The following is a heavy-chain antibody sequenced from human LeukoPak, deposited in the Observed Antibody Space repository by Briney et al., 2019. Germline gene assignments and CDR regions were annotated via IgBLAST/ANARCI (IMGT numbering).Heavy chain of an antibody. CDR1: GGSISSGGYY. J-gene: IGHJ6*02. CDR2: IFFSGST. Sequence: NPSQTPSLTCTFSGGSISSGGYYLSWIRPPPGKGLGWVGDIFFSGSTYYNPSLKSRVTISVDTSKNQFSLKLSSVTAADTAVYYCAKALGKVDSSSFYYYYGMDVWGQGTTVTVSS. V-gene: IGHV4-31*03. D-gene: IGHD6-13*01. CDR3: AKALGKVDSSSFYYYYGMDV.